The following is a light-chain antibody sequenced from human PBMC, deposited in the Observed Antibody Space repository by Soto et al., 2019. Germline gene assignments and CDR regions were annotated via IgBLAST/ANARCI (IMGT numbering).Light chain of an antibody. CDR2: EVS. V-gene: IGKV2D-29*01. Sequence: DTVMTQTPLSLAVTPGQPASISCKSSQSLLHSDGKTYLYWYLQKAGQPPQSLIYEVSKRFSEVPDRISGSGSGTDFTLKISRVEAEDVGIYYCLQSKQYPITFGQGTRLE. CDR1: QSLLHSDGKTY. CDR3: LQSKQYPIT. J-gene: IGKJ5*01.